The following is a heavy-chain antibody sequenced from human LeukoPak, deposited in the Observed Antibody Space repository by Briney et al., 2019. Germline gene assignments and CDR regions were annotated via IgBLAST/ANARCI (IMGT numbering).Heavy chain of an antibody. Sequence: GGSLRLSCAASGFTFSSYGMHWVRQAPGKGLEWVSVIYSGGSTYYADSVKGRFTISRDNSKNTLYLQMNSLRAEDTAVYYCARDFGDGSYYYWGQGTLVTVSS. CDR1: GFTFSSYG. CDR3: ARDFGDGSYYY. J-gene: IGHJ4*02. D-gene: IGHD1-26*01. CDR2: IYSGGST. V-gene: IGHV3-NL1*01.